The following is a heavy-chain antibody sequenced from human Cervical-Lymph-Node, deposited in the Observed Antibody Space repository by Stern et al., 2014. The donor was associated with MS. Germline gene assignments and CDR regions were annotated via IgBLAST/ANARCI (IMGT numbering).Heavy chain of an antibody. D-gene: IGHD2-15*01. V-gene: IGHV2-5*02. CDR3: TKAIYSLGNWFDP. J-gene: IGHJ5*02. CDR1: GFSLSTYDVG. CDR2: IYLGNDK. Sequence: QVTLKESGPALVKPTQTLTLTCTFSGFSLSTYDVGVGWIRQPPGEALEWLALIYLGNDKRYSPSLQNRLTITQDTSQNQVVLTMTNMAPLYTATYFCTKAIYSLGNWFDPWGQGTLVTVSS.